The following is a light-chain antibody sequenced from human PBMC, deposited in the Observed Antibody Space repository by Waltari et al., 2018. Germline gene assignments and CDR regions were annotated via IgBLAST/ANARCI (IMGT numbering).Light chain of an antibody. CDR3: MQGTHWPLT. J-gene: IGKJ4*01. Sequence: VVMTQSPLSLPVTLGQPASISCKSSQSLVHSDGNTYLAWFQQRPCQSPRRLIYKVSHRESGVPDRFSASGSGTDFTLKISRVEAEDVGVYYCMQGTHWPLTFGGGTKVEIK. CDR1: QSLVHSDGNTY. V-gene: IGKV2-30*02. CDR2: KVS.